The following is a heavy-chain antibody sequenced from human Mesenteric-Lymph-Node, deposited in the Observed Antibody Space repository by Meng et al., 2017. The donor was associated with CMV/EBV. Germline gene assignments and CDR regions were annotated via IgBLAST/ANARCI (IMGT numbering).Heavy chain of an antibody. Sequence: SAYTFSAYCPHWIRQAPGQGLPWLGRINPNSGGTNYPQKFQGRVTMTRDTSITTAYMELSRLTSDDTAVYYCARGVIALARFWYFDLWGRGTLVTVSS. D-gene: IGHD2/OR15-2a*01. V-gene: IGHV1-2*06. CDR3: ARGVIALARFWYFDL. CDR2: INPNSGGT. J-gene: IGHJ2*01. CDR1: AYTFSAYC.